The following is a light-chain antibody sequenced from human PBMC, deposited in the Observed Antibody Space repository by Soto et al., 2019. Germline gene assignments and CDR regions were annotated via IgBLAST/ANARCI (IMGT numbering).Light chain of an antibody. V-gene: IGKV3-20*01. CDR2: DVS. CDR1: QTVSRRY. CDR3: QYQGS. J-gene: IGKJ4*01. Sequence: IVWTQSPDTLSLSPGQRATLSCRASQTVSRRYLAWYQQKPGQAPLLRIYDVSERASDIPDRFSGSGSGTDFSLTINRLVPEDVAVYYCQYQGSFGGGTKVEIK.